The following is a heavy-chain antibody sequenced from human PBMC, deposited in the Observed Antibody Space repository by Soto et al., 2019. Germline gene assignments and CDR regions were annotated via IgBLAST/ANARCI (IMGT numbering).Heavy chain of an antibody. CDR2: IDPSDSYT. J-gene: IGHJ6*02. V-gene: IGHV5-10-1*01. CDR3: ARQRYYDFWSGYYPTGIYYYGMDV. Sequence: PGESLKISCKGSGYSFTSYWISWVRQMPGKGLEWMGRIDPSDSYTNYSPSFQGHVTISADKSISTAYLQWSSLKASDTAMYYCARQRYYDFWSGYYPTGIYYYGMDVWGQGTTVTVS. D-gene: IGHD3-3*01. CDR1: GYSFTSYW.